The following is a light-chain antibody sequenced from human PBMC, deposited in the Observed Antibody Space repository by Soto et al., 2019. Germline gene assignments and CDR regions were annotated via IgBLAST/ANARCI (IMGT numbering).Light chain of an antibody. CDR1: QSISSW. Sequence: DIQMTQSPSTLSASVGDRVTITCRASQSISSWLAWYQQKPGKAPKLLIYKASSLESGVPSRFSGSGSGTDFTLTISCLQSEDFATYYCQQYYSYPWTLGQGTKVDIK. CDR2: KAS. J-gene: IGKJ1*01. V-gene: IGKV1-5*03. CDR3: QQYYSYPWT.